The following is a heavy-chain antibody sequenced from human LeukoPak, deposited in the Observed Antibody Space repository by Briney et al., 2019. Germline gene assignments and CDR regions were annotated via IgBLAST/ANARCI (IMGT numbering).Heavy chain of an antibody. V-gene: IGHV3-7*04. CDR3: ARVTTNGYFEY. CDR2: IKFDESEK. Sequence: GGSLRLSWAASGFTFSDYWMSWVRQAPGKGLEWVASIKFDESEKHYMDSVKGRFTISRDSAKSSLYLQMNSLRAEDTAVYFCARVTTNGYFEYCGQGSLVTVSP. J-gene: IGHJ4*02. CDR1: GFTFSDYW. D-gene: IGHD1-1*01.